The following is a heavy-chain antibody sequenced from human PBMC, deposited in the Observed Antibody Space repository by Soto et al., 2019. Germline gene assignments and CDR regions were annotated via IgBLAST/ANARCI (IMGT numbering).Heavy chain of an antibody. CDR2: ISGSGYPI. CDR1: GYSRFSYYS. CDR3: ARVRGHSYGYVDY. J-gene: IGHJ4*02. Sequence: GGSLRLSCAASGYSRFSYYSMNWVRQAPGKGLEWVSFISGSGYPIYYADSVRGRFTISRDNAKNSLSLQMDSLRVEDTAVYYCARVRGHSYGYVDYWGQGTLVTVSS. D-gene: IGHD5-18*01. V-gene: IGHV3-48*01.